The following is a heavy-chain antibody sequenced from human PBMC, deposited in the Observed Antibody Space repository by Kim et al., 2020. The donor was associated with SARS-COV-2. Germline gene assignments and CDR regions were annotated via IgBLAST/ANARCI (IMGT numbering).Heavy chain of an antibody. V-gene: IGHV3-23*01. CDR2: ISGSGGST. CDR1: GFTFSSYD. J-gene: IGHJ4*02. D-gene: IGHD2-21*01. Sequence: GGSLRLSCAASGFTFSSYDMSWVRQAPGKGLEWVSDISGSGGSTYYADSVKGRFTISRDNSKNTLYLQMNSLRAEDTAVYYCAKGPNNRAIYYWGQGTLVTVSS. CDR3: AKGPNNRAIYY.